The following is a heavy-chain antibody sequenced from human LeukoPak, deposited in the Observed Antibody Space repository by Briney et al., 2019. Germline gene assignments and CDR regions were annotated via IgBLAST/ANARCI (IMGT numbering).Heavy chain of an antibody. Sequence: GASVKVSCKASVYTFTSYGISWVRQAPGQGLEWMGWISAYNGNTNYAQKLQGRVTMTTDTSTSTAYMELRSLRSDDTAVYYCARDRGAYYYGSGSYYSHYYYGMDVWGQGTTVTVSS. D-gene: IGHD3-10*01. J-gene: IGHJ6*02. CDR3: ARDRGAYYYGSGSYYSHYYYGMDV. V-gene: IGHV1-18*01. CDR1: VYTFTSYG. CDR2: ISAYNGNT.